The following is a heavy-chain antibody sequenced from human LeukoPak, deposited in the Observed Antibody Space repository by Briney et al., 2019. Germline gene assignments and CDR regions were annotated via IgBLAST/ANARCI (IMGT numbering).Heavy chain of an antibody. J-gene: IGHJ3*02. Sequence: GGSLRLSCAASRFTFSSYWMSWVRQAPGKGLEWVAHIKQDGSEKYYVDSVKGRFTISRDNAKNTLYQQMNSLRPEDTAVYYCAKEGDYYGSGSYRDGFDIWGQGTRATVSS. D-gene: IGHD3-10*01. CDR2: IKQDGSEK. CDR1: RFTFSSYW. CDR3: AKEGDYYGSGSYRDGFDI. V-gene: IGHV3-7*01.